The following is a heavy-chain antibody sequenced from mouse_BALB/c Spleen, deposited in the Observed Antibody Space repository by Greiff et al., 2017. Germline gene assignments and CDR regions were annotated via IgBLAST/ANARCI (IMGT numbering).Heavy chain of an antibody. Sequence: EVHLVESGGGLVQPGGSMKLSCVASGFTFSNYWMNWVRQSPEKGLEWVAEIRLKSNNYATHYAESVKGRFTISRDDSKSSVYLQMNNLRAEDTGIYYCTYDYAWFAYWGQGTLVTVSA. V-gene: IGHV6-6*02. CDR2: IRLKSNNYAT. J-gene: IGHJ3*01. CDR1: GFTFSNYW. CDR3: TYDYAWFAY. D-gene: IGHD2-4*01.